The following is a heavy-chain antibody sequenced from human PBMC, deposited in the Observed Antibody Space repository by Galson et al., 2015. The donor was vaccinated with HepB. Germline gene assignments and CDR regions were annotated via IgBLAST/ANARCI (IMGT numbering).Heavy chain of an antibody. V-gene: IGHV3-30*18. Sequence: SLRLSCAASGFTFSSYGMHWVRQAPGKGLEWVAVISYDGSNKYYADSVKGRFTISRDNSKNTLYLQMNSLRAEDTAVYYCANGEVVVVVPAATGDAFDTWGQGTMVTVSS. CDR3: ANGEVVVVVPAATGDAFDT. CDR2: ISYDGSNK. CDR1: GFTFSSYG. J-gene: IGHJ3*02. D-gene: IGHD2-2*01.